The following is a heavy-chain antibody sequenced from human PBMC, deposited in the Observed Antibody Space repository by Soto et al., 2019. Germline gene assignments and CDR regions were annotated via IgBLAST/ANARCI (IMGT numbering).Heavy chain of an antibody. CDR3: ARPLYADYYDY. Sequence: QVQLVQSGAEVKRPGASVKVSCKASGYTFTSYALHWVRQAPGQRLEWMGWVNAGNGYTKYSQNFQGRVTITSDTSATTSYMELSGLRAEDTAVYYCARPLYADYYDYGGQGTLVTVSS. D-gene: IGHD4-17*01. V-gene: IGHV1-3*01. CDR1: GYTFTSYA. J-gene: IGHJ4*02. CDR2: VNAGNGYT.